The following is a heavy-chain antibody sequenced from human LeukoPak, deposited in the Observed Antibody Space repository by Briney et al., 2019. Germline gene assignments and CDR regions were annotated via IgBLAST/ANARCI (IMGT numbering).Heavy chain of an antibody. J-gene: IGHJ5*02. V-gene: IGHV4-59*08. D-gene: IGHD3-10*01. CDR1: GGSISSYY. Sequence: SETLSLTCTVSGGSISSYYWSWIRQPPGKGLEWIGYIYYSGSTNYNPSLKSRVTISVDTSKNQFSLKLSSVTAADTAVYYCARNRMVRGVRGITWFDPWGQGTLATVSS. CDR3: ARNRMVRGVRGITWFDP. CDR2: IYYSGST.